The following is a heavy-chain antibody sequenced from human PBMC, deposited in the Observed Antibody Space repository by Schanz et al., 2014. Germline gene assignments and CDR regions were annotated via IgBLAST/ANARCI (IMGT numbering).Heavy chain of an antibody. CDR2: IWYDENNK. V-gene: IGHV3-33*01. CDR3: ARPRFDYGEVDY. CDR1: GFTFSSYG. D-gene: IGHD4-17*01. J-gene: IGHJ4*02. Sequence: VQLLESGGGLVQPGGSLRLSCVASGFTFSSYGMHWVRQAPGKGLEWVAVIWYDENNKYYADSVRGRFTISRDRFQNTLYLRMSSLRAEDTAVYYCARPRFDYGEVDYWGQGTLVTVSS.